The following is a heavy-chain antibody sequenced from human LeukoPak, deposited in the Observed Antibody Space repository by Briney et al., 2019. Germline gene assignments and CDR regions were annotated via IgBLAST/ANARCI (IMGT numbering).Heavy chain of an antibody. CDR1: GGSISSSSYY. Sequence: PSETLSLTCTVSGGSISSSSYYWGWIRQPPGKGLEWIGSIYYSGSTYYNPSLKSRVTISVDTSKNQFSLKLSSVTAADTAAYYCARRRKVRGVRILDYWGQGTLVTVSS. CDR2: IYYSGST. CDR3: ARRRKVRGVRILDY. J-gene: IGHJ4*02. D-gene: IGHD3-10*01. V-gene: IGHV4-39*07.